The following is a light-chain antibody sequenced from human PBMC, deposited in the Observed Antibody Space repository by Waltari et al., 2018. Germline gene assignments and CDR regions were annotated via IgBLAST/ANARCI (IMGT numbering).Light chain of an antibody. CDR3: CSFRSSSTWV. V-gene: IGLV2-14*01. CDR1: SSDVGGYNY. Sequence: QSALTQPASVSGSPGQSITISCTGTSSDVGGYNYVSWYQQHPGKAPKLMIYDVTNRPSGVSNPFSGSKSGNTASLPISGLQAEDEADYYCCSFRSSSTWVFGGGTKLTVL. J-gene: IGLJ3*02. CDR2: DVT.